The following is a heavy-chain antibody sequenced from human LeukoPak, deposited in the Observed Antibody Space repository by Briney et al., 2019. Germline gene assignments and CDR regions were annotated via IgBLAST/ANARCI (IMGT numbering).Heavy chain of an antibody. J-gene: IGHJ4*02. CDR1: GGSISSGGYP. CDR3: ARLVTSSWTYYFDY. V-gene: IGHV4-30-2*01. Sequence: SQTLSLTCAVSGGSISSGGYPWSWIRQPPGKGLEWIGYIYHSGNTYYNPSLKSRVTISVDRSRNQFSLNLNSMTAADTAFYFCARLVTSSWTYYFDYWGQGTLVTVSS. D-gene: IGHD6-13*01. CDR2: IYHSGNT.